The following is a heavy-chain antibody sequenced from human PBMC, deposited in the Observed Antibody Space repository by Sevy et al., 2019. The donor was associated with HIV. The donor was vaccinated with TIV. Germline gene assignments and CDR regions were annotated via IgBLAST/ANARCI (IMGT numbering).Heavy chain of an antibody. J-gene: IGHJ4*02. Sequence: GGSLRLSCAASGFTFSSYSMNWVRQAPGKGLEWVSYISSSSSTIYYAGSVKGRFTISRDNAKNSLYLQMNSLRDEDTAVYYCARDRGTAMVSYIFDYWGQGTLVTVSS. D-gene: IGHD5-18*01. V-gene: IGHV3-48*02. CDR3: ARDRGTAMVSYIFDY. CDR2: ISSSSSTI. CDR1: GFTFSSYS.